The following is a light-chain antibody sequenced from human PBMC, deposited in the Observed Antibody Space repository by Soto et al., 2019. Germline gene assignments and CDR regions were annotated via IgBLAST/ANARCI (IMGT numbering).Light chain of an antibody. CDR3: LQDYNYTRT. CDR2: AAS. V-gene: IGKV1-6*01. CDR1: QGIRND. J-gene: IGKJ1*01. Sequence: AIQMTQSPSSLSASVGDTVTITCRASQGIRNDLSWYQEKPGKAPKLLIYAASSLQTGVPSRFSGSGGGTEFTLTINSLQPEDFANYYCLQDYNYTRTFGQGTKVEIK.